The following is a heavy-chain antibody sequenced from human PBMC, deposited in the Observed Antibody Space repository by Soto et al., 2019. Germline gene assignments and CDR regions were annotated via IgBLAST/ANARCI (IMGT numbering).Heavy chain of an antibody. J-gene: IGHJ4*02. V-gene: IGHV3-66*01. CDR2: IYSGGST. CDR1: GFTVSSNY. CDR3: ARGLPNYDFWSVFVI. Sequence: GGSLRLSCAASGFTVSSNYMSWVRQAPGKGLEWVSVIYSGGSTYYADSVKGRFTISRDNSKNTLYLQMNSLRAEDTAVYYCARGLPNYDFWSVFVIWGQGTLVTVSS. D-gene: IGHD3-3*01.